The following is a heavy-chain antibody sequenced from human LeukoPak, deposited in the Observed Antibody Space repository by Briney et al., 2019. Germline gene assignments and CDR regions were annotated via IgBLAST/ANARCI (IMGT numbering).Heavy chain of an antibody. Sequence: SVKVSCKASGGTFSSYAISWVRQAPGQGLEWMGGIIPIFGTANYAQKFQGRVTITADESTSTAYMELSSLRSEDTAVYYCARSLTTTVTSQRKHCLDYWGQGTLVTVSS. D-gene: IGHD4-17*01. CDR3: ARSLTTTVTSQRKHCLDY. J-gene: IGHJ4*02. V-gene: IGHV1-69*13. CDR2: IIPIFGTA. CDR1: GGTFSSYA.